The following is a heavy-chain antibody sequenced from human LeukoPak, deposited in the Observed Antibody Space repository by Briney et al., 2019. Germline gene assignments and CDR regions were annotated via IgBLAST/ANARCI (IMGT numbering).Heavy chain of an antibody. CDR2: ISTGSSAV. V-gene: IGHV3-48*02. CDR1: GFTFSTYS. CDR3: ARDQDFAFDY. J-gene: IGHJ4*02. D-gene: IGHD3/OR15-3a*01. Sequence: PGGSLRLSCAASGFTFSTYSMNWVRQAPGKGLEWVSYISTGSSAVYYADSVKGRFTIPRDNAKDSLYLQMNSLRDEDTAVYFCARDQDFAFDYWGQGTLVTVSS.